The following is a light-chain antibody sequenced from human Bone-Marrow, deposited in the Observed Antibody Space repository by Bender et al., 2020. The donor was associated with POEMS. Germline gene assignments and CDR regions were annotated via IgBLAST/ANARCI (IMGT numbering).Light chain of an antibody. J-gene: IGLJ3*02. CDR2: NNS. CDR3: ATWDDSLNGWV. CDR1: SSKFGSYP. Sequence: QSVLTQPPSASGTPGQRVTIPCSGSSSKFGSYPVNWYQQLPGAAPKLVIFNNSQRPSGVPDRFSGSNPGTSASLAISGLLSDDEADFYCATWDDSLNGWVFGGGTKLTVL. V-gene: IGLV1-44*01.